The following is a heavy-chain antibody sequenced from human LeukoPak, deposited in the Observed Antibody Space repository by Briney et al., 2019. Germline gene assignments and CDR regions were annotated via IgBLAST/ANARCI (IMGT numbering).Heavy chain of an antibody. V-gene: IGHV3-7*03. CDR2: IKEDGSEK. D-gene: IGHD3-22*01. J-gene: IGHJ6*02. CDR3: ARARVHYYDSSGYRYYYYYGMDV. CDR1: GFSFSGYW. Sequence: GGSLRLSCAASGFSFSGYWMTWVRQAPGKGLEWVANIKEDGSEKYYADFVKGRFTISRDNAKNSLDLQMNSLRAEDTAVYYCARARVHYYDSSGYRYYYYYGMDVWGQGTTVTVSS.